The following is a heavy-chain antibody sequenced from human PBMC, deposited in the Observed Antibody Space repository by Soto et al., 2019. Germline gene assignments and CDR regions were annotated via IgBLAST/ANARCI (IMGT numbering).Heavy chain of an antibody. V-gene: IGHV3-23*01. CDR2: ISGSGGST. CDR3: ARVIKHYYYYGMAG. Sequence: GGSLRLSCAASGFPFSSYAMSLVRQSPGKGLEWVSAISGSGGSTYYADSVKGRFTISRDNYKNTLYLQMNSLRAEDTAVYYCARVIKHYYYYGMAGRGKCTTGPAXS. J-gene: IGHJ6*04. D-gene: IGHD3-22*01. CDR1: GFPFSSYA.